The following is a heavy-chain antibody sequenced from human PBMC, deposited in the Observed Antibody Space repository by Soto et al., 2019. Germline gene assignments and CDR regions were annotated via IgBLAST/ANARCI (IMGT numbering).Heavy chain of an antibody. V-gene: IGHV3-7*01. J-gene: IGHJ4*02. CDR2: IKEDGSDM. Sequence: EVQLVESGGGLVPPGGSLRLSCAASGFTFSIYLMSWVRQAPGKGLEWVANIKEDGSDMYYVDSVKGRFTISRDNAKNSLYLQMNSLRAEDTAVYYCATEVWVYYDFWSGYSDYWGQGTLVTVSS. D-gene: IGHD3-3*01. CDR3: ATEVWVYYDFWSGYSDY. CDR1: GFTFSIYL.